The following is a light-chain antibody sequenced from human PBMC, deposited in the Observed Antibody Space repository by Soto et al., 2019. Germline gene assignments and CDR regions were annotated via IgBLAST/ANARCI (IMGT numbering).Light chain of an antibody. CDR1: SSNIGAGYE. V-gene: IGLV1-40*01. Sequence: QSVLTQPPSVSEAPGQRVTISCTGSSSNIGAGYEAHWYQQAPGTAPKLLIYENNNRPSGVPDRFSGSKSGTSASLAITGLQAEDEAEHYCQSYDSSLSGYVFGTGTKLTVL. CDR3: QSYDSSLSGYV. J-gene: IGLJ1*01. CDR2: ENN.